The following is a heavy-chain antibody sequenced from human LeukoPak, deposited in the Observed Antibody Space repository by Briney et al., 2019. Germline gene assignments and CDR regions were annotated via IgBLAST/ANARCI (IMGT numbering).Heavy chain of an antibody. CDR1: GFTFSSYW. J-gene: IGHJ4*02. CDR2: IKQDGGEK. Sequence: GGSLRLSCAASGFTFSSYWMSWVRQAPGKGLEWVANIKQDGGEKYYVDSVKGRFTISRDNAKNSLYLQMNGLRPEDTAVYYCAGRGDGNLYYFDHWGQGTLVTASS. V-gene: IGHV3-7*04. CDR3: AGRGDGNLYYFDH. D-gene: IGHD5-24*01.